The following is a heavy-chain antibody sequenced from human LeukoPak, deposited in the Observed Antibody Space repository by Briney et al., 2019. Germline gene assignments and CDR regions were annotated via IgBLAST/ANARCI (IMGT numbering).Heavy chain of an antibody. V-gene: IGHV4-39*01. D-gene: IGHD1-14*01. Sequence: SETLSLTCTVSGGSIRSSYSWAWIRQPPGKGLEWIGNMYFSGSSYYNPSLKSRVTISVDTSNNLFSLQLTSVTAADTAVYHCARQNRRLDYWGQGTLATVSS. CDR3: ARQNRRLDY. CDR1: GGSIRSSYS. J-gene: IGHJ4*02. CDR2: MYFSGSS.